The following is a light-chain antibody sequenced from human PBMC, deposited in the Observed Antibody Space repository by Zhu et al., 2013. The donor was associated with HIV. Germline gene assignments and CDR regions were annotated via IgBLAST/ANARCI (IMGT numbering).Light chain of an antibody. CDR1: QSISSY. CDR2: AAS. CDR3: QQPKSFPVT. Sequence: DIQMTQSPSSLSASVGDRVTITCRASQSISSYLNWYQQKPGKAPKLLIHAASSLQSGVPSRFSGSGSGTDFTLTISSLQPEDFATYYCQQPKSFPVTFGQGTRLETK. V-gene: IGKV1-39*01. J-gene: IGKJ5*01.